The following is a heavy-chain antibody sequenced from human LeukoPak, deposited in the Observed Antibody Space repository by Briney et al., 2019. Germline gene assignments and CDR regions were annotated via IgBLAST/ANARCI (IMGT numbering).Heavy chain of an antibody. CDR2: MNSNRGNT. V-gene: IGHV1-8*01. D-gene: IGHD3-3*01. CDR1: GYSFTSYD. CDR3: ARGEWSPYAFDI. J-gene: IGHJ3*02. Sequence: RRASVKVSCMPSGYSFTSYDINWVRQATGQGLEWMGWMNSNRGNTGHAQKFLRRVTMTRNTSISPAYMELTGLRSEDAAVYYCARGEWSPYAFDIWGQGTMVTVSS.